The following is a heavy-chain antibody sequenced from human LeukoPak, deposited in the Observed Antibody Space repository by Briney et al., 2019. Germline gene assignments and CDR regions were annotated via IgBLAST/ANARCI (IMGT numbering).Heavy chain of an antibody. J-gene: IGHJ4*02. V-gene: IGHV3-30*02. Sequence: PGGSLRLSCAASGFTFSSYGMHWVRQAPGKGLEWVAFIRYDGSNKYYADSVKGRFTISRDNSKNTLYLQMNSLRAEDTAVYYCAKASQPVPAAYIDYFDYWGQGTLVTVSS. D-gene: IGHD2-2*01. CDR3: AKASQPVPAAYIDYFDY. CDR2: IRYDGSNK. CDR1: GFTFSSYG.